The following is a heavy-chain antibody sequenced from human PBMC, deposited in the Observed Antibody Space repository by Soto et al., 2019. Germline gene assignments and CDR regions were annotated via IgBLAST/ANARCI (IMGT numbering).Heavy chain of an antibody. J-gene: IGHJ5*02. V-gene: IGHV4-59*01. CDR2: IYYSGST. CDR1: GGSISSYY. D-gene: IGHD3-10*02. CDR3: ARAVFGELLYNWFDP. Sequence: KPXETLSLTCTVSGGSISSYYWSWIRQPPGKGLEWIGYIYYSGSTNYNPSLKSRVTISVDTSKNQFSLKLSSVTAADTAVYYCARAVFGELLYNWFDPWGQGALVTVSS.